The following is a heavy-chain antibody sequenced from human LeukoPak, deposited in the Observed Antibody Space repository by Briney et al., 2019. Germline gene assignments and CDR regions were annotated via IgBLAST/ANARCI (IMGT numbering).Heavy chain of an antibody. J-gene: IGHJ4*02. Sequence: SETLSLTCTVSGGSISSYYWSWIRQPPGKGLEWIGYIYYSGSTNYNPSLKSRVTISADTSKNQFSLKLTSVTAADTAVYYCARVVSMTMIVVIPLYFDYWGQGTLVTVSS. CDR2: IYYSGST. CDR3: ARVVSMTMIVVIPLYFDY. D-gene: IGHD3-22*01. V-gene: IGHV4-59*08. CDR1: GGSISSYY.